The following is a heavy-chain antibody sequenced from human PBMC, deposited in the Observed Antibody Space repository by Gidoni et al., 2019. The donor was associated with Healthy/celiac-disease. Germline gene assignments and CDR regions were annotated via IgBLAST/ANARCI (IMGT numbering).Heavy chain of an antibody. Sequence: QVQLVESGGGVVQPGRSLRLSCAASGFTFSSYGMHWVRQAPGKGLGWVAVIWYDGSNKYYADSVKGRFTISRDNSKNTLYLQMNSLRAEDTAVYYCAREMGQKGYYYYGMDVWGQGTTVTVSS. V-gene: IGHV3-33*01. CDR1: GFTFSSYG. CDR3: AREMGQKGYYYYGMDV. D-gene: IGHD1-26*01. J-gene: IGHJ6*02. CDR2: IWYDGSNK.